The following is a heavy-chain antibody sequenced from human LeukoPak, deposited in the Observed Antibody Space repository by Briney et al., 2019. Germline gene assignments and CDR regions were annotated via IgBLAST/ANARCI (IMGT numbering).Heavy chain of an antibody. J-gene: IGHJ6*02. CDR1: GYSFTNYI. V-gene: IGHV1-8*02. CDR2: ISRYNGNT. CDR3: ARVHSVFRPKNYYDSSEAIGRYGMDV. D-gene: IGHD3-22*01. Sequence: ASVKVSCKTSGYSFTNYILSWVRQAPGQGLEWMGWISRYNGNTIYAQKFQGRVTMTRNTSISTAYMELSSLRSEDTAVYYCARVHSVFRPKNYYDSSEAIGRYGMDVWGQGTTVTVSS.